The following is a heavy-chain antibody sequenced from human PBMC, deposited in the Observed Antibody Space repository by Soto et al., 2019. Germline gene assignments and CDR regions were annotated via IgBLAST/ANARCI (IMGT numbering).Heavy chain of an antibody. CDR1: GSTFTKAW. CDR2: IKSRADGGTT. D-gene: IGHD2-2*01. J-gene: IGHJ4*02. Sequence: GGSLRLSCAAPGSTFTKAWMTWVRQTPGKGLEWVGRIKSRADGGTTDYAASVKDRFIISRDDSNDTLHLQMDSLKAEDTGVYYCTTEEIVSAGIYFDYWGQGTLVTVSS. V-gene: IGHV3-15*01. CDR3: TTEEIVSAGIYFDY.